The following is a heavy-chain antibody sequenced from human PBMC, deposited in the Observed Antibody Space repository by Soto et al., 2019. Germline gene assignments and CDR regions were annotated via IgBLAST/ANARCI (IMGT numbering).Heavy chain of an antibody. Sequence: GASVKVSCKASGYTFTGYYMHWVRQAPGQGLEWMGWINPNSGGTNYAQKFQGRVTMTRDTSISTAYMELSRLRSDDTAVYYCARDLVVTAWSDYYYGMDVWGQGTTVTVSS. CDR1: GYTFTGYY. CDR2: INPNSGGT. CDR3: ARDLVVTAWSDYYYGMDV. D-gene: IGHD2-21*02. J-gene: IGHJ6*02. V-gene: IGHV1-2*02.